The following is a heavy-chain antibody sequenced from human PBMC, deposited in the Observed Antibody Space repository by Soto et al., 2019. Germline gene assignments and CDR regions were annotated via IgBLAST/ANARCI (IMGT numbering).Heavy chain of an antibody. J-gene: IGHJ5*02. Sequence: SETLSLTCAVYGGSFSGYYWSWIRQPPGKGLEWIGEINHSGRTNYNPSLKSRVTISVDTSKNQFSLKLSSVTAADTAVYYCARAGRSSQGWFDPWGQGTLVTVSS. CDR2: INHSGRT. D-gene: IGHD2-2*01. CDR1: GGSFSGYY. V-gene: IGHV4-34*01. CDR3: ARAGRSSQGWFDP.